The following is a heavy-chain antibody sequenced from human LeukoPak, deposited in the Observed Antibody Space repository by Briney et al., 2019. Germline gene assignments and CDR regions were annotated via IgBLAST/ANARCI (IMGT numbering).Heavy chain of an antibody. D-gene: IGHD6-25*01. J-gene: IGHJ4*02. CDR3: AKDSRSYSSVLGYFDY. CDR1: GFTFSSYG. Sequence: GGSLRLSCAPSGFTFSSYGMHWVRQAPGKGLEWVAVISYDGSNKYYADSVKGRFTISRDNSKNTLYLQMNSLRAEDTAVYYCAKDSRSYSSVLGYFDYWGQGTLVTVSS. V-gene: IGHV3-30*18. CDR2: ISYDGSNK.